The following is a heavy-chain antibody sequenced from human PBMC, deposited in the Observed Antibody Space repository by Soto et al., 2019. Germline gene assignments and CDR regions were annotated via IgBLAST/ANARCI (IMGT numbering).Heavy chain of an antibody. V-gene: IGHV3-23*01. CDR2: ISGSGGST. Sequence: EVQLLESGGGLVQPGGSLRLSCAASGFTFSSYAMSWVRQAPGKGLEWVSTISGSGGSTYYADSVKGRFTISRDNSKTTLYLQMNSVRAEDTAVYYCAKDTGLGGTGSLCFDYWGQGTLVTVSS. D-gene: IGHD1-1*01. J-gene: IGHJ4*02. CDR3: AKDTGLGGTGSLCFDY. CDR1: GFTFSSYA.